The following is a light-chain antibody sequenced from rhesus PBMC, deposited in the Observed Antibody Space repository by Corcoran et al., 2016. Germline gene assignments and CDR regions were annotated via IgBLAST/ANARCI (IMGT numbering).Light chain of an antibody. CDR1: QDIINY. CDR2: YAS. J-gene: IGKJ1*01. V-gene: IGKV1S14*01. Sequence: DIQMTQYPSSLSASVGDTVTITCRASQDIINYLAWYQQKPGKAPRPLIYYASNVASGVPSRFSCTGSWIDVTLTISSLQPEDLSIYYCQQLNTYPWTFGHGTKVEIK. CDR3: QQLNTYPWT.